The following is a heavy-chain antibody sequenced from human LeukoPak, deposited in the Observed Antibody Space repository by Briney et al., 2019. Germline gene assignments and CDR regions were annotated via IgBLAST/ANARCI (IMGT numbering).Heavy chain of an antibody. D-gene: IGHD1-1*01. J-gene: IGHJ3*02. CDR3: AREPHPRGLEIGAFDI. CDR2: VYTSGST. Sequence: SETLSLTCTVSGGSISSYYWSWIRQPAGKGLEWIGRVYTSGSTNYNPSLKSRVTVSVDTSKNQFSLKLNSVTAADTAVYYCAREPHPRGLEIGAFDIXXXGTMVTVSS. V-gene: IGHV4-4*07. CDR1: GGSISSYY.